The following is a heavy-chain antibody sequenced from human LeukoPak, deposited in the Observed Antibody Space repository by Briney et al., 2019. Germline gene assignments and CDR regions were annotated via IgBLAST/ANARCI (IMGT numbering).Heavy chain of an antibody. J-gene: IGHJ4*02. V-gene: IGHV4-59*01. CDR1: GGSISSYY. D-gene: IGHD6-13*01. CDR3: ARASRIATFDY. Sequence: SETLPLTCTVSGGSISSYYWSWIRQPPGKGLEWIGYIYYSGSTNYNPSLKSRVTISVDTSKNQFSLKLSSVTAADTAVYYCARASRIATFDYWGQGTLVTVSS. CDR2: IYYSGST.